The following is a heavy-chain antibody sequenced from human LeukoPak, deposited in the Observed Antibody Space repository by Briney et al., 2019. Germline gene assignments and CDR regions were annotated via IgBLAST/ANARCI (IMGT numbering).Heavy chain of an antibody. CDR1: GGSISSYY. CDR3: ARGSNGYDAFDI. J-gene: IGHJ3*02. CDR2: IYYSGST. D-gene: IGHD5-18*01. V-gene: IGHV4-59*01. Sequence: SETLSLTCTVSGGSISSYYWSWIRQPPGKGLEWIGYIYYSGSTNYNPSLKSRVTISVDTSKNQFSLKLSSVTAADTAVYYCARGSNGYDAFDIWGQGTIVTVSS.